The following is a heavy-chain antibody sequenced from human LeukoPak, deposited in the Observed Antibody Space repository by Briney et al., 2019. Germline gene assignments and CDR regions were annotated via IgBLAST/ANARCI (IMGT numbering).Heavy chain of an antibody. D-gene: IGHD4-17*01. Sequence: SQTLSLTCTVSGGSISSGSYYWSWIRQPAGKGLEWIGRIYTSGSTNYNPSLKSRVTISVDTPKNQFSLKLSSVTAADTAVYYCARADYGDLFDYWGQGTLVTVSS. CDR1: GGSISSGSYY. CDR2: IYTSGST. CDR3: ARADYGDLFDY. V-gene: IGHV4-61*02. J-gene: IGHJ4*02.